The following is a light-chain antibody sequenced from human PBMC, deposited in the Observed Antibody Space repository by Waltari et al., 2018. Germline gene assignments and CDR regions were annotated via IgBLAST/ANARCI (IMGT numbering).Light chain of an antibody. CDR2: DAS. CDR3: QQYYGAPRT. CDR1: QSVSTH. Sequence: DIVLTQSPATLSLSPGERATLSCRASQSVSTHLAWYQNKRGQAPRLLIYDASKRATGIPARFSGSGSGTDFTLTINSLEPEDFAVYYCQQYYGAPRTFGQGTKVEIK. J-gene: IGKJ1*01. V-gene: IGKV3-11*01.